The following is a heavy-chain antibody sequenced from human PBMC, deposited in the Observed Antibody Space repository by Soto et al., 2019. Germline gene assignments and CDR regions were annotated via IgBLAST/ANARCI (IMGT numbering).Heavy chain of an antibody. Sequence: QVQLQESGPGLVKPSQTLSLTCTVSDDSISSGSYSWSWIRQHPGEGLEWIGYIFYSGRTYYNPSLKSRLTVSVDTSAKQFSLSLSSVTAADTAVYYCARGLRPNRGRDYYGMDVWGQGTTVTVSS. CDR3: ARGLRPNRGRDYYGMDV. D-gene: IGHD3-10*01. CDR1: DDSISSGSYS. V-gene: IGHV4-31*03. J-gene: IGHJ6*02. CDR2: IFYSGRT.